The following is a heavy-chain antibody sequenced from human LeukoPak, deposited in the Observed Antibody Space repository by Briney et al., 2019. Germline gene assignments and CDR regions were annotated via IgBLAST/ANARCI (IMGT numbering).Heavy chain of an antibody. Sequence: GASVKVSCKASGYTFTSYDINWVRQATGQGLEWMGWMNPNSGNTGYAQKFQGRVTMTRNTSISTAYMELSSLRSEDTAVYYCARATTVATKSSGYWGQRSLVTVSA. J-gene: IGHJ4*01. CDR1: GYTFTSYD. CDR2: MNPNSGNT. D-gene: IGHD4-17*01. CDR3: ARATTVATKSSGY. V-gene: IGHV1-8*01.